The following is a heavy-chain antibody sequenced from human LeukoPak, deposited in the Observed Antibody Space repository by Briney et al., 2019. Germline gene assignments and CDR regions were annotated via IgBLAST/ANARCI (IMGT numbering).Heavy chain of an antibody. CDR3: ARLWSADCSGGSCPHQPNY. Sequence: PSETLSLTCTVSSGSISSYHWSWLRQPAGKGLEWFGRIYTSGSTNYNPSLKSRVTMSVDTSKNQSSLKLSSVIAADTAVYYCARLWSADCSGGSCPHQPNYWGQGTLVTVSS. CDR2: IYTSGST. J-gene: IGHJ4*02. CDR1: SGSISSYH. D-gene: IGHD2-15*01. V-gene: IGHV4-4*07.